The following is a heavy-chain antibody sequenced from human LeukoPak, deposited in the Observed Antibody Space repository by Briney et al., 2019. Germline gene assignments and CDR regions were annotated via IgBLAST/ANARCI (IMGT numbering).Heavy chain of an antibody. CDR1: GYTFTGYY. V-gene: IGHV1-2*02. Sequence: ASVKVSCKASGYTFTGYYMLWVRQAPGQGLEWMGWINPNSGGTNYAQKFQGRVTMTRDTSISTAYMELSRLTSDDTAVYYCAREVAPGYFDYWGQGTLVTVSS. CDR2: INPNSGGT. J-gene: IGHJ4*02. CDR3: AREVAPGYFDY.